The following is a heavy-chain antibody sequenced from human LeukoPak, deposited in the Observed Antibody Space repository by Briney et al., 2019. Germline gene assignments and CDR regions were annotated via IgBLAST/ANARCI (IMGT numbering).Heavy chain of an antibody. Sequence: ASVKVSCKASGYPFTTYGINWVRQAPGQGLEWMGGIIPIFGTANYAQKFQGRVTITADESTSTAYMELSSLRSEDTAVYYCARDVYDYVWGSYRYTFDYWGQGTLVTVSS. CDR1: GYPFTTYG. CDR3: ARDVYDYVWGSYRYTFDY. J-gene: IGHJ4*02. V-gene: IGHV1-69*13. D-gene: IGHD3-16*02. CDR2: IIPIFGTA.